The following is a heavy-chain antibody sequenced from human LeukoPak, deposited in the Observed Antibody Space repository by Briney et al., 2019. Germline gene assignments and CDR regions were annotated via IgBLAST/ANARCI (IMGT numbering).Heavy chain of an antibody. CDR2: IIPIFGTE. CDR1: GGTFSSYA. V-gene: IGHV1-69*05. CDR3: ARSVTVAAAVDY. Sequence: VASVKVSCKASGGTFSSYAISWVRQAPGQGLEWMGGIIPIFGTENYAQKFQGRVTITTDESTSTAYMELSSLRSEDTAVYYCARSVTVAAAVDYWGQGTPVTVSS. J-gene: IGHJ4*02. D-gene: IGHD6-13*01.